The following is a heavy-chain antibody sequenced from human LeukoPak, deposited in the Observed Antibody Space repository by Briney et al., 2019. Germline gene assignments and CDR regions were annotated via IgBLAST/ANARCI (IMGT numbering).Heavy chain of an antibody. CDR1: GFTFSSYA. J-gene: IGHJ3*02. D-gene: IGHD7-27*01. V-gene: IGHV3-30-3*01. Sequence: GGSLRLSCAASGFTFSSYAMHWVRQAPGKGLEWVAVISYDGSNKYYADSVKGRFTISRDNAKNSLYLQMNSLRAEDTAVYYCATLTAPYAFDIWGQGTMVTVSS. CDR3: ATLTAPYAFDI. CDR2: ISYDGSNK.